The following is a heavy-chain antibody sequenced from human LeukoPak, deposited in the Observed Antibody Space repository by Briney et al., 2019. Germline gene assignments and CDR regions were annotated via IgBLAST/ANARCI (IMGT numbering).Heavy chain of an antibody. CDR1: GFTVSSNY. CDR3: ARSLMVRGVIINALYY. D-gene: IGHD3-10*01. Sequence: GGSLRLSCAASGFTVSSNYMSWVRQAPGKGLEWVSVIYSGGSTYYADSVKGRFTISRDNSKNTLYLQMNSLRAEDTAVYYCARSLMVRGVIINALYYGGQGTLVTVSS. J-gene: IGHJ4*02. V-gene: IGHV3-53*01. CDR2: IYSGGST.